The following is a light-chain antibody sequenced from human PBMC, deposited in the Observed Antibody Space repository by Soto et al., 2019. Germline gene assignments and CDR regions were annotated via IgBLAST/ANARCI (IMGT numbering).Light chain of an antibody. J-gene: IGKJ4*01. CDR2: GAS. Sequence: EIVLTHSLATLSVSPGERVTLSCRASQSVSDNLAWYQQKPGQAPRLLIYGASIRATDIPARFSGSGSGTEFSLTISSLQSEDFAVYYCQQYNDWPLTFGGGTKVDIK. V-gene: IGKV3D-15*01. CDR1: QSVSDN. CDR3: QQYNDWPLT.